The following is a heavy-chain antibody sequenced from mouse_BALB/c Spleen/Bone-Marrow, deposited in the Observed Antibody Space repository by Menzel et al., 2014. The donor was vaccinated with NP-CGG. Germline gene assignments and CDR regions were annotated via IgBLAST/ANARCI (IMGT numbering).Heavy chain of an antibody. V-gene: IGHV5-4*02. CDR1: GFTFSDYY. Sequence: EVMSVESGGGSVKPGGSLKLSCAASGFTFSDYYMYWVRQTPEKRLEWVATISDGGSYTYYPDSVKGRFTISRDNAKNNLYLQMSSLKSEDTAMYYCARVSYDYFDYWGQGTTLTVSS. CDR2: ISDGGSYT. D-gene: IGHD2-4*01. CDR3: ARVSYDYFDY. J-gene: IGHJ2*01.